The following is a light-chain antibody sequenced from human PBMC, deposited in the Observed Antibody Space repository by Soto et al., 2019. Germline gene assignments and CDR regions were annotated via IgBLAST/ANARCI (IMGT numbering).Light chain of an antibody. J-gene: IGKJ4*02. CDR1: PSVSSY. CDR2: DAS. CDR3: QQRSNWPLT. Sequence: EIVLTQSPATLSLSPGERATLSCRASPSVSSYFAWYQQKPGQAPRLLIYDASNRATGIPARFSGSGSGTDFTLTISSREPEDFAVYYCQQRSNWPLTCGGGTNVEIK. V-gene: IGKV3-11*01.